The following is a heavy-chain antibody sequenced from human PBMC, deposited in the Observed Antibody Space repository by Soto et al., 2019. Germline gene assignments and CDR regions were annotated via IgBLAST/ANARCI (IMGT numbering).Heavy chain of an antibody. D-gene: IGHD2-2*01. V-gene: IGHV4-30-2*01. CDR1: GGSISSGGYS. CDR2: IYHSGST. J-gene: IGHJ4*02. Sequence: QLQLQESGSGLVKPSQTLSLTCAVSGGSISSGGYSWSWIRQPPGKGLEWVGYIYHSGSTYYNPSLKSRVAISIDRSKNQFSLKLRSVTAAVTAVYYCTRSSSTVTTLDYWGQGTLVTVSS. CDR3: TRSSSTVTTLDY.